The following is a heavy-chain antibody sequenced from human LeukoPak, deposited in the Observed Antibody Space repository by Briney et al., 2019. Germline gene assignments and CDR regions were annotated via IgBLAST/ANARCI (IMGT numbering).Heavy chain of an antibody. Sequence: PGGSLRLSCAASGFTFSSYWMGWVRQAPGKGLEWVANIKQDGSEKYYVDSVKGRFTISRDNAKNSLYLQMNSLRAEDTAVYYCARAPIAAAYWFDPWGQGTLVTVSS. CDR2: IKQDGSEK. CDR1: GFTFSSYW. V-gene: IGHV3-7*01. CDR3: ARAPIAAAYWFDP. J-gene: IGHJ5*02. D-gene: IGHD6-25*01.